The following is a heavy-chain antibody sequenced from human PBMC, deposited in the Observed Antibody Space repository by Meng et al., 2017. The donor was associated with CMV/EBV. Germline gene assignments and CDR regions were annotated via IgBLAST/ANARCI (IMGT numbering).Heavy chain of an antibody. CDR2: ISSSSSYI. Sequence: LSLTCAASVFTFSSYSMNWVRQAPGKGLEWVSSISSSSSYIYYADSVKGRFTTSRDNAKNSLYLQMNSLRAEDTAVYYCARGEEFWSGYYRFDYWGQGTLVTVSS. D-gene: IGHD3-3*01. CDR1: VFTFSSYS. CDR3: ARGEEFWSGYYRFDY. J-gene: IGHJ4*02. V-gene: IGHV3-21*01.